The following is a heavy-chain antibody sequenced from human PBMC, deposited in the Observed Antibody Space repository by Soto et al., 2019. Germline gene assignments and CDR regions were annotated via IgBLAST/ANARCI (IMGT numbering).Heavy chain of an antibody. J-gene: IGHJ6*02. CDR2: ISCYGGST. CDR3: AKDKQGGVVTSLGMEG. V-gene: IGHV3-43*01. CDR1: GFTFDYYT. D-gene: IGHD3-3*01. Sequence: PGGSLRLSCVASGFTFDYYTMHWVGHAPGNSLEWVSLISCYGGSTYYADSVKVRFTISRDNSKNSLYLQMNSLRTEDTALYYCAKDKQGGVVTSLGMEGWGRGSTGAVCS.